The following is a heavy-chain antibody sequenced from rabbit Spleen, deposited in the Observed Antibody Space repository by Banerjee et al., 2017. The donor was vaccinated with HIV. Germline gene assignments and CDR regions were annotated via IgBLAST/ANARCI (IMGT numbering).Heavy chain of an antibody. CDR1: GFSFSSSYY. J-gene: IGHJ4*01. D-gene: IGHD4-1*01. Sequence: QEQLEESGGDLVKPEGSLTLTCTASGFSFSSSYYMCWVRQAPGKGLEWIACIYTGSSGSTYYASWAKGRFTISKTSSTTVTLQMTSLTAADTATYFCARDSYYRNEFYFNLWGPGTLVTVS. CDR2: IYTGSSGST. V-gene: IGHV1S45*01. CDR3: ARDSYYRNEFYFNL.